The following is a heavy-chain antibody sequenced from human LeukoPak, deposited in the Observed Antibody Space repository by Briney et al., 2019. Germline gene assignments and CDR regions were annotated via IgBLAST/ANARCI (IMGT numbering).Heavy chain of an antibody. CDR3: AKVAVVGYWHFDL. J-gene: IGHJ2*01. V-gene: IGHV4-4*07. Sequence: PSETLSLTCTLSGGSISNYYWSWIRQSAEKGMEWIGLISTSGSTKSNPSLKSRVTMSVDTSKNQFSLKLSSVTAADTALYYCAKVAVVGYWHFDLWGRGTLVTVSS. D-gene: IGHD6-19*01. CDR2: ISTSGST. CDR1: GGSISNYY.